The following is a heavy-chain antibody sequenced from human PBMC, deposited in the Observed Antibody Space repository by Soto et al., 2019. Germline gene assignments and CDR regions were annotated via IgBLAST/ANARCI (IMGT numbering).Heavy chain of an antibody. V-gene: IGHV1-69*13. CDR1: AGTFSSYA. Sequence: SVKVSCKASAGTFSSYAISWVRQAPGQGLEWMGGIIPIFGTANYAQKFQGRVTITADESTSTAYMELSSLRSEDTAVYYCARDCGSPRGFDYWGQGTLVTVSS. J-gene: IGHJ4*02. CDR2: IIPIFGTA. D-gene: IGHD1-26*01. CDR3: ARDCGSPRGFDY.